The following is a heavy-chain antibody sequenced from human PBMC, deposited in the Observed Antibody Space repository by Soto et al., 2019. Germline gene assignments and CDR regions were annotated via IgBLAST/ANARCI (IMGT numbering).Heavy chain of an antibody. CDR1: GYTFTSYG. Sequence: QVQLVQSGAEVKKPGASVKVSCKASGYTFTSYGISWVRQAPGQGLEWMGWISAYNGNTNYAQKLQDRVTMTTDTSTSPAYMELRSLRSDDTAVYYCARDPYCTNGVCYQDVGMDVWGQGTTVTVSS. D-gene: IGHD2-8*01. CDR2: ISAYNGNT. V-gene: IGHV1-18*01. J-gene: IGHJ6*02. CDR3: ARDPYCTNGVCYQDVGMDV.